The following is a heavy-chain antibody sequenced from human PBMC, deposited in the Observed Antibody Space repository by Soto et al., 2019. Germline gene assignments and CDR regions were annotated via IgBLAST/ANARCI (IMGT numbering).Heavy chain of an antibody. CDR2: IIPIFGTA. V-gene: IGHV1-69*06. CDR1: GGTFSSYA. Sequence: ASVKVSCKASGGTFSSYAISWVRQAPGQGLEWMGGIIPIFGTANYAQKFQGRVTITADKSTSTAYMELSSLRSEDTAVYYCATETDGARNYYYYGVDAWGQGTTVTVSS. D-gene: IGHD3-10*01. CDR3: ATETDGARNYYYYGVDA. J-gene: IGHJ6*02.